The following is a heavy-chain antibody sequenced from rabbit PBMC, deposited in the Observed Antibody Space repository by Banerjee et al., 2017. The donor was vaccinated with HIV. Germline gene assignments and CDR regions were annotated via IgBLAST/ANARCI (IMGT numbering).Heavy chain of an antibody. CDR3: AREMSPDGFFSL. CDR2: ISGGDSGRT. Sequence: QSLEESGGGLVKPEGSLTLTCTASGFSFSSSYYMWWVRQAPGKGLEWIACISGGDSGRTEYASWAKGRFTISKTSSTTVTLQMTSLTAADTATYFCAREMSPDGFFSLWGPGTLVTVS. D-gene: IGHD3-3*01. J-gene: IGHJ6*01. CDR1: GFSFSSSYY. V-gene: IGHV1S40*01.